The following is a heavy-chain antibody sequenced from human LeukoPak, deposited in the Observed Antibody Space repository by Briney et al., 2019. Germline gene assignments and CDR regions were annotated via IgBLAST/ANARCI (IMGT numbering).Heavy chain of an antibody. CDR1: GFNVEDYA. J-gene: IGHJ4*02. V-gene: IGHV3-9*01. CDR2: ITWDSNSI. CDR3: ASKRV. Sequence: GGSLRLSCAASGFNVEDYAMHWVRQAPGKGLEWVSGITWDSNSIDYADSVKGRFTISGDNAQNSLTLHMNGLRPEDTALYFCASKRVWGQGTLVTVSS.